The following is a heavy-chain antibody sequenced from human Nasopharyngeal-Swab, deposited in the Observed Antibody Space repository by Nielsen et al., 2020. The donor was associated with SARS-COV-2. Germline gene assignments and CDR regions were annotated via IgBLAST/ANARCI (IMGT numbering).Heavy chain of an antibody. CDR1: GYIFTSYW. V-gene: IGHV5-51*01. CDR2: IYPSDSDS. CDR3: VRRAFSASYFYFDY. D-gene: IGHD1-26*01. Sequence: GESLKLSCKGSGYIFTSYWIGWARQMPGKGLEWMGIIYPSDSDSRYSLSFQGQVSISVDKSISTAYLQWNTLKASDTAIYYCVRRAFSASYFYFDYWGPGTLVTVSS. J-gene: IGHJ4*02.